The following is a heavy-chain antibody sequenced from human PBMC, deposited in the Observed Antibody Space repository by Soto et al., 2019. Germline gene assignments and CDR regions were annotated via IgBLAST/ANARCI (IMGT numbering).Heavy chain of an antibody. CDR1: CGSFSGYY. J-gene: IGHJ3*02. V-gene: IGHV4-34*01. Sequence: PSETLSLTCAVYCGSFSGYYWSWIRQPPGKGLEWIGEINHSGSTNYNPSLKSRVTISVDTSKNQFSLKLSSVTAADTAVYYCARGRRILTGPRPNSDAFDIWGQGTMVTVSS. CDR2: INHSGST. D-gene: IGHD3-9*01. CDR3: ARGRRILTGPRPNSDAFDI.